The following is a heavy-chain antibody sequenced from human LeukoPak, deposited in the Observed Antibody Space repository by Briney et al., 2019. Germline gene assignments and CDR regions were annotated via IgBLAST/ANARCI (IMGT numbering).Heavy chain of an antibody. CDR2: ISRSGST. V-gene: IGHV3-23*01. Sequence: GGSLRLSCAASGFTFSAYDMPWVRQAPGKGPEWVSGISRSGSTYYRDSVKGRFTISRDNYKNTLYLQMNSLRAEDTAVYYCAKGGYFAFDIWGQGTMVTVSS. CDR1: GFTFSAYD. D-gene: IGHD2-2*03. CDR3: AKGGYFAFDI. J-gene: IGHJ3*02.